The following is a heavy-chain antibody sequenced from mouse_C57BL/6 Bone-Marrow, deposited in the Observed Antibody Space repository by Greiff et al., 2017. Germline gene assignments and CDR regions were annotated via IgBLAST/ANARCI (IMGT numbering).Heavy chain of an antibody. D-gene: IGHD1-1*01. J-gene: IGHJ2*01. CDR1: GYTFTSYW. Sequence: QVQLKQPGAELVKPGASVKLSCKASGYTFTSYWMHWVKQRPGQGLEWIGMIHPNSGSTNYNEKFKSKATLTVDKSSSTAYMQRSSLTSEDSAVYYCARGDYYGSSLDYWGQGTTLTVSS. CDR3: ARGDYYGSSLDY. V-gene: IGHV1-64*01. CDR2: IHPNSGST.